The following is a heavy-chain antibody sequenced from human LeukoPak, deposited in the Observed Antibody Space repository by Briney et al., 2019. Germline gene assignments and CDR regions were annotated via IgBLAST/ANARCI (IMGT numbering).Heavy chain of an antibody. V-gene: IGHV3-23*01. Sequence: GGSLRLFCAASGFTFSSSAMNWVRQAPGKGLVWVSGIGVSGRSTYYADSVKGGFTISGDNSKSTLYLQMNSLRGEDAAVYYCAKGGEARPQVYWGQGTLVTVSS. CDR1: GFTFSSSA. J-gene: IGHJ4*02. CDR2: IGVSGRST. D-gene: IGHD6-6*01. CDR3: AKGGEARPQVY.